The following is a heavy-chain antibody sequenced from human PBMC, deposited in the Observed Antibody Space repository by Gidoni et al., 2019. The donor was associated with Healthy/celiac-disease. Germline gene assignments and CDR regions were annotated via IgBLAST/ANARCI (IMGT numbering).Heavy chain of an antibody. V-gene: IGHV1-3*05. CDR1: GYPFTRYA. D-gene: IGHD3-10*01. CDR2: INAGNGNT. Sequence: QVQLVQSGAEEKKPGASVKVSCKASGYPFTRYAMHWVRQAPGQRLEWMGWINAGNGNTKYSQKCQGRVTITRDTSASTAYMELSSLRSEDTAVYYCARANYYDGSGNLRNWFDPWGQGTLVTVSS. CDR3: ARANYYDGSGNLRNWFDP. J-gene: IGHJ5*02.